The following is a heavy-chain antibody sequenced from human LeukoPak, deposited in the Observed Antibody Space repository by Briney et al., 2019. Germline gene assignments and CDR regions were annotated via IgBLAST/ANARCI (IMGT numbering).Heavy chain of an antibody. J-gene: IGHJ6*02. CDR1: GFTVSSNY. D-gene: IGHD1-14*01. CDR3: AREVYSYGMDV. CDR2: IYSGGST. Sequence: GGSLRLSCAASGFTVSSNYMSWVRQAPGKGLEWVSVIYSGGSTYYADSVKGRFTISRDNSKNTLYLQMNSLRAEDTAVYYCAREVYSYGMDVWGQGTTVTVSS. V-gene: IGHV3-53*01.